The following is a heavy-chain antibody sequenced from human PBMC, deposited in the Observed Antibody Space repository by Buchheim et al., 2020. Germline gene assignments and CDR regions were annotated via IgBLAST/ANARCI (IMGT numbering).Heavy chain of an antibody. CDR3: ARVSPNGSYSWEGAFDI. CDR1: GYTFNAFH. CDR2: INPTSGGT. Sequence: QVQLVQSGPEVKRPGASVKVSCKASGYTFNAFHVHWVRQAPGQGLEWLGWINPTSGGTTYEEKFKGRVTMTRDTSISTAYMELSRLRSDDTAMYYCARVSPNGSYSWEGAFDIWGQGT. J-gene: IGHJ3*02. V-gene: IGHV1-2*02. D-gene: IGHD1-26*01.